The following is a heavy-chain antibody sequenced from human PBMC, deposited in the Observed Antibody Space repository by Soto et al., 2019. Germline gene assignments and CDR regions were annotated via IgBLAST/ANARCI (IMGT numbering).Heavy chain of an antibody. Sequence: GGSLRLSCAASGFTFSSYGMHWVRQAPGKGLEWVAVIWYDGSNKYYADSVKGRFTISRDNSKNTLYLQMNSLRAEDTAVYYCARDLVATGTTADYYYGMDVWGQGTTVTVSS. V-gene: IGHV3-33*01. J-gene: IGHJ6*02. D-gene: IGHD1-7*01. CDR1: GFTFSSYG. CDR3: ARDLVATGTTADYYYGMDV. CDR2: IWYDGSNK.